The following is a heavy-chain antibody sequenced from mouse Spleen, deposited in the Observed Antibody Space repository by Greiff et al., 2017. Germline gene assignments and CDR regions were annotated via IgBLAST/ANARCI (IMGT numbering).Heavy chain of an antibody. CDR3: ARRGLTGAWFAY. CDR1: GYTFTSYW. CDR2: IDPSDSET. J-gene: IGHJ3*01. Sequence: QVQLKQPGAELVRPGSSVKLSCKASGYTFTSYWMYWVKQRPIEGLEWIGNIDPSDSETHYNQKFKDKATLTVDKSSSTAYMHLSSLTSDDSAVYYCARRGLTGAWFAYWGQGTLVTVSA. D-gene: IGHD4-1*01. V-gene: IGHV1-52*01.